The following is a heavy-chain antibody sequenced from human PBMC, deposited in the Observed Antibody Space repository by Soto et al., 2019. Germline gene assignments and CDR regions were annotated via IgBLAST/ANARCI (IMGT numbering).Heavy chain of an antibody. V-gene: IGHV3-33*01. CDR1: GFTFRSYA. J-gene: IGHJ4*02. D-gene: IGHD4-17*01. CDR3: ASARNYGGNSPYFDY. CDR2: MWYDGSNQ. Sequence: QVQLVESGGGVVQPGESLRLACAASGFTFRSYAMHWVRQTPRKGLEWVAIMWYDGSNQYYAYSVKGRFTISRDNSNSTLYMEMNSLRVEDTAVYYCASARNYGGNSPYFDYWGQGVLVTVSS.